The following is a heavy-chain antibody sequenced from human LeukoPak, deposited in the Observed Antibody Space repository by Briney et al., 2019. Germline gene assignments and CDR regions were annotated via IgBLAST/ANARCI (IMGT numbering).Heavy chain of an antibody. D-gene: IGHD5-18*01. CDR1: GYTFTGYY. CDR2: INPNSGGT. J-gene: IGHJ4*02. CDR3: ARDGLQQEYSYGLEMNY. Sequence: ASVKVSCKASGYTFTGYYMHWVRQAPRQGLEWMGWINPNSGGTNYAQKFQGRVTMTRDTSISTAYMELSRLRSDDTAVYYCARDGLQQEYSYGLEMNYWGQGTLVTVSS. V-gene: IGHV1-2*02.